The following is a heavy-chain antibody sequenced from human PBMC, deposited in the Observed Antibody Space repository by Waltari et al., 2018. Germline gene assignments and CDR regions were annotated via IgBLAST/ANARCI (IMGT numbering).Heavy chain of an antibody. CDR3: ARGLKITMVRGVIIWY. Sequence: EVQLVESGGGLVQPGGSLRLSCAASGFTFSSYWMHWVRQAPGKGLGGVSRINSDGSSTSYADSVKGRFTISRDNAKNTLYLQMNSLRAEDTAVYYCARGLKITMVRGVIIWYWGQGTLVTVSS. V-gene: IGHV3-74*01. CDR2: INSDGSST. D-gene: IGHD3-10*01. CDR1: GFTFSSYW. J-gene: IGHJ4*02.